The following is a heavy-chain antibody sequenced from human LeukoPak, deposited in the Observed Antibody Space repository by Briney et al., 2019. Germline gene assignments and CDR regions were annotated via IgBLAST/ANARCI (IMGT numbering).Heavy chain of an antibody. J-gene: IGHJ3*02. Sequence: GGSLRLSCAASGFTFSSYTMHWVRQAPGKGLEWVAVISFDGSNTYYADSVKGRFTISRDNSKNTLYLQMNSLRADDTAVYYCARDRPTRPNGAFDIWGQGTMVTVSS. D-gene: IGHD2-2*01. CDR1: GFTFSSYT. CDR2: ISFDGSNT. CDR3: ARDRPTRPNGAFDI. V-gene: IGHV3-30-3*01.